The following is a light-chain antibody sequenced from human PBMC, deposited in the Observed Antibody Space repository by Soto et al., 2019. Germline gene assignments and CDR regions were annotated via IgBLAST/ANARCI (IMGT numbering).Light chain of an antibody. J-gene: IGLJ3*02. Sequence: QSVLTQPASVSGSPGQSITISCTGTSSDVGSYNLVSWYQQHPGKAPKLMIYEGSKRPSGVSNRFSGSKSGNTASLTISGLQAEDEADYYCCSYAGNNNWVFGGGTQLTVL. V-gene: IGLV2-23*01. CDR2: EGS. CDR1: SSDVGSYNL. CDR3: CSYAGNNNWV.